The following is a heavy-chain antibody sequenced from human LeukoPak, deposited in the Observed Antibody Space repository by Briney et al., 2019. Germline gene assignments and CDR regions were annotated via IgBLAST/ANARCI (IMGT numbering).Heavy chain of an antibody. CDR1: GFTFSSYN. Sequence: GGSLRLSCAASGFTFSSYNMNWVRQAPGKGLEWVSSISSSSSYIYYADSVKGRFTISRDNAKNSLYLQMNSLRAEDTAVYYCARGGLTGYYFDYWGQGTLVTVSS. CDR3: ARGGLTGYYFDY. CDR2: ISSSSSYI. V-gene: IGHV3-21*01. D-gene: IGHD3-9*01. J-gene: IGHJ4*02.